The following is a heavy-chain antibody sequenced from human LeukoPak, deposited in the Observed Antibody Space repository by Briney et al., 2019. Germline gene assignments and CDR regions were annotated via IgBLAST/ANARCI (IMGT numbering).Heavy chain of an antibody. CDR3: ARGELGTDAFDI. CDR2: IIPIFGTA. D-gene: IGHD3-16*01. CDR1: GGTFSSYA. V-gene: IGHV1-69*13. Sequence: ASVKVSCKASGGTFSSYAISWVRPAPGQGLEWMGGIIPIFGTANYAQKFQGRVTITADESTSTAYMELSSLRSEDTAVYYCARGELGTDAFDIWGQGTMVTVSS. J-gene: IGHJ3*02.